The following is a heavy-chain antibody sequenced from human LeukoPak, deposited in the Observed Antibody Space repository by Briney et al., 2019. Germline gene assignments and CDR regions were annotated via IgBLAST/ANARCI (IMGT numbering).Heavy chain of an antibody. V-gene: IGHV5-10-1*01. Sequence: GESLKISCKGSGYSFTSYWITWVRQMPGKGLECMGRIDPSDSYTNYSPSFQGHVTNSADKSISTAYLQWSSLKASDTAMYYCARRGYGDAVDYWGQGTLVTVSS. CDR3: ARRGYGDAVDY. CDR1: GYSFTSYW. J-gene: IGHJ4*02. CDR2: IDPSDSYT. D-gene: IGHD4-17*01.